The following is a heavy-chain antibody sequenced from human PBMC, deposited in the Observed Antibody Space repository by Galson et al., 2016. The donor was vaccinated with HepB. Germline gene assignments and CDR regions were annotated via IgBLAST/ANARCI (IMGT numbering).Heavy chain of an antibody. D-gene: IGHD5-18*01. CDR3: SRHVDFPPPEYSYELTTNY. Sequence: SLRLSCAASGFTFSGSTMHWVRQASGKGLEWVGRIRSKANIYATAYAASVKGRFTISRDDSKNTAYLQMNSLKTEDTAVYYCSRHVDFPPPEYSYELTTNYWGQGTLVTVSS. V-gene: IGHV3-73*01. J-gene: IGHJ4*02. CDR1: GFTFSGST. CDR2: IRSKANIYAT.